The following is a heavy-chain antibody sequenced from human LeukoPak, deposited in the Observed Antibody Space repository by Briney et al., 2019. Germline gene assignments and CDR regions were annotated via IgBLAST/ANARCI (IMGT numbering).Heavy chain of an antibody. CDR3: AREFFDREGGATVLDY. CDR2: ISSGSSYI. CDR1: GFTFSSTS. J-gene: IGHJ4*02. D-gene: IGHD4-17*01. V-gene: IGHV3-21*01. Sequence: GGSLRLSCAASGFTFSSTSMNWVRQAPGKGLEWVSSISSGSSYIFYADSVKGRFTISRDNAKNSLYLQMNSLRAEDTAVYYCAREFFDREGGATVLDYWGQGTLVTVSS.